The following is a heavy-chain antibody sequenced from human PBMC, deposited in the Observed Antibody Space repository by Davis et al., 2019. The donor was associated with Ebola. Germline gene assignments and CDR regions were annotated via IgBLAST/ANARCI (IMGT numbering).Heavy chain of an antibody. D-gene: IGHD1-26*01. J-gene: IGHJ3*02. CDR1: GYTFTGYN. V-gene: IGHV1-2*06. Sequence: ASVKVSCKASGYTFTGYNMHWVRQAPGQGLEWMGRIISNSGATNYAQKFQGRVTMTRDTSISTVYMELSSLRYDDTALYYCAKSAGLGGKYVGALDIWGQGTLVTVSS. CDR3: AKSAGLGGKYVGALDI. CDR2: IISNSGAT.